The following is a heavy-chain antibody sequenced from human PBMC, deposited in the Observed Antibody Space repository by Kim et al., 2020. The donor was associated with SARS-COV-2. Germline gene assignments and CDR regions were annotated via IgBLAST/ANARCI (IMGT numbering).Heavy chain of an antibody. Sequence: GGSLRLSCADSGFTFRGYDLTWVRQAPGKGLEWISNIRSNGKMMQYAYSVKGRFTASRDNTKNSLYLQMNGLRVEDTGVYYCARNLRTLEHWGQR. D-gene: IGHD1-1*01. CDR1: GFTFRGYD. J-gene: IGHJ4*02. CDR3: ARNLRTLEH. CDR2: IRSNGKMM. V-gene: IGHV3-48*03.